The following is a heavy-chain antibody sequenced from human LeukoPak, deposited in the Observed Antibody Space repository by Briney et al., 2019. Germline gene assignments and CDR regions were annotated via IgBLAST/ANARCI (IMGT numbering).Heavy chain of an antibody. D-gene: IGHD6-19*01. CDR3: ARVYSSGSRAFQH. CDR2: IYYTGNT. Sequence: PSETLSLTCTVSGGSISSSSYYWGWIRQPPGKGLEWIGSIYYTGNTFYNPSLKSRLTISVDTSKNQFSLKLSSVTAADTAVYYCARVYSSGSRAFQHWGQGTLVTVSS. V-gene: IGHV4-39*07. J-gene: IGHJ1*01. CDR1: GGSISSSSYY.